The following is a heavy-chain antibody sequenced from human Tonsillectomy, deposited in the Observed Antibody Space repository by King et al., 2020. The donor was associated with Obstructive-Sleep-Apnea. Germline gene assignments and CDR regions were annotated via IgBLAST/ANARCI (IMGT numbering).Heavy chain of an antibody. CDR2: INHSVST. CDR3: ARGSGAASVNWFDP. D-gene: IGHD6-13*01. J-gene: IGHJ5*02. CDR1: GGSFSDYF. V-gene: IGHV4-34*01. Sequence: VQLQQWGAGLLKPSETLSLTCAVFGGSFSDYFWSWIRQPPGKWREWIGEINHSVSTNYHPSLKGRVTISVDTSKNQFSLRLSSVTAADTAVYYCARGSGAASVNWFDPWGQGALVTVSS.